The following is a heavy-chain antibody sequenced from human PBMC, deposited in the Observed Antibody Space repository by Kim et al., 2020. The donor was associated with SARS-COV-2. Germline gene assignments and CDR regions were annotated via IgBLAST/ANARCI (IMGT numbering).Heavy chain of an antibody. J-gene: IGHJ4*02. V-gene: IGHV3-23*01. CDR3: VKGAWLDY. D-gene: IGHD5-12*01. Sequence: DSTYYAETGNGRFTVYRDSSRNTLYLQINSLRSDDTAIYYCVKGAWLDYWGPGTPVTVSS. CDR2: DST.